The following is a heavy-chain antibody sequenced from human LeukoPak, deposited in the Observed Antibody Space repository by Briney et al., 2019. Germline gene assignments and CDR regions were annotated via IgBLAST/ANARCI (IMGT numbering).Heavy chain of an antibody. CDR3: ARDYGPFGV. CDR1: GASITTYY. J-gene: IGHJ6*02. D-gene: IGHD3-10*01. Sequence: SETLSLTCTVSGASITTYYWSWIRQPPGKGLEWIGYIYFSGATNYNPSLKSRVTISLDASNKQFSLRLNSVTAADTAVYYCARDYGPFGVWGQGTTVTVSS. CDR2: IYFSGAT. V-gene: IGHV4-59*01.